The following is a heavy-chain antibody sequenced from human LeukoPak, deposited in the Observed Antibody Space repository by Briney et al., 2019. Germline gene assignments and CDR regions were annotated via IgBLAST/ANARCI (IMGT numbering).Heavy chain of an antibody. D-gene: IGHD3-16*01. J-gene: IGHJ4*02. CDR1: GYTFTGYY. CDR3: ARGFETRFSFDY. V-gene: IGHV1-2*04. Sequence: ASVKVSCKASGYTFTGYYMHWVRQAPGQGLEWMGWINPNSGGTNYAQKFQSWVTMTRDTSISTAYMELSRLRSDDTAVYYCARGFETRFSFDYWGQGTLVTVSS. CDR2: INPNSGGT.